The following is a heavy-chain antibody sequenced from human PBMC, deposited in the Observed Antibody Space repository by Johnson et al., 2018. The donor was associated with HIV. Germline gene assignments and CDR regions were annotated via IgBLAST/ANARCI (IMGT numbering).Heavy chain of an antibody. J-gene: IGHJ3*02. CDR2: IRYDGSNK. D-gene: IGHD6-13*01. CDR3: AKETRSIAAADGAFDI. CDR1: GFTFSSYG. V-gene: IGHV3-30*02. Sequence: QVKLVESGGGVVQPGGSLRLSCAASGFTFSSYGIHWVRQAPGKGLEWVAFIRYDGSNKYYADSVKGRFTISRDNSKNTLYLQMNSLRAEDTAVYYCAKETRSIAAADGAFDIWGQGTMVTVSS.